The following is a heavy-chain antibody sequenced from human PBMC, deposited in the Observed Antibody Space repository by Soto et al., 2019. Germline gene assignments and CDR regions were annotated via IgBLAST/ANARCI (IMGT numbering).Heavy chain of an antibody. D-gene: IGHD4-4*01. CDR3: ATDYIYYYYGMDV. CDR1: GFTFSSYW. CDR2: IKLDGSEK. J-gene: IGHJ6*02. V-gene: IGHV3-7*01. Sequence: PGGSLRLSCAASGFTFSSYWMTWVRQAPGKGLEWVANIKLDGSEKYYVDSVKGRFTISRDNSKNSLFLQMNSLRVEDTAVYYCATDYIYYYYGMDVWGQGTTVTVSS.